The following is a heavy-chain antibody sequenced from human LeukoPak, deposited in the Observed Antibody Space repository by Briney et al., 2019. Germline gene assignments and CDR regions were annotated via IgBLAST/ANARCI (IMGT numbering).Heavy chain of an antibody. J-gene: IGHJ5*02. D-gene: IGHD3-22*01. CDR3: ARGQGPMGYDSSGYVVDP. CDR2: INHSGSA. CDR1: GGSFSGYY. V-gene: IGHV4-34*01. Sequence: SGTLSLTCAVYGGSFSGYYWSWIRQPPGKGLEWIGEINHSGSANYNPSLKSRLTISVDTSKSQFFLKLNPVTAADTAVYYCARGQGPMGYDSSGYVVDPWGQGTLVTVSS.